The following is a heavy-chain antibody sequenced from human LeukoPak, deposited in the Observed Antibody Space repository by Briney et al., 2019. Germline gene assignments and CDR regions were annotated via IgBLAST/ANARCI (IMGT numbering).Heavy chain of an antibody. V-gene: IGHV4-38-2*02. J-gene: IGHJ5*02. D-gene: IGHD1-26*01. CDR3: SRLSHVAGAPKVSWFDP. CDR1: AYSISDGWV. CDR2: IYHSGTT. Sequence: PSGTLSLTCTVSAYSISDGWVWGMIRQPPGKGLEWIGSIYHSGTTYYNPSLKSRVTMSVDTSNNQFSLKLTSVTAADTAMYYCSRLSHVAGAPKVSWFDPWGQGTLVTASS.